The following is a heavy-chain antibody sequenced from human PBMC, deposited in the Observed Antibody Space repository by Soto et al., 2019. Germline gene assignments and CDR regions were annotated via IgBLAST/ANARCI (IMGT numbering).Heavy chain of an antibody. D-gene: IGHD3-10*01. V-gene: IGHV1-3*01. Sequence: ASVKVSCKASGYTFTSYAMYWVRQAPGQRLEWMGWINAGNGNTKYSQKFQGRVTITRDTSATTAYMELSSLRSEDTAVYYCARDMGFGLSDYWAQGTLVPVSS. CDR3: ARDMGFGLSDY. CDR1: GYTFTSYA. J-gene: IGHJ4*02. CDR2: INAGNGNT.